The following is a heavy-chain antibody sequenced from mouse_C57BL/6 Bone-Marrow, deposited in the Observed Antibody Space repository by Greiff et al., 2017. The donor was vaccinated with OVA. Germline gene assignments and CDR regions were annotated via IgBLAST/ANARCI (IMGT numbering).Heavy chain of an antibody. CDR2: INPSNGGT. CDR1: GYTFTSYW. Sequence: QVQLQQPGTELVKPGASVKLSCKASGYTFTSYWMHWVKQRPGQGLEWIGNINPSNGGTNYNEKFKSKATLTVDKSSSTAYMQLSSLTSEASAVYYCARPAQATSWFAYWGQGTLVTVSA. D-gene: IGHD3-2*02. J-gene: IGHJ3*01. CDR3: ARPAQATSWFAY. V-gene: IGHV1-53*01.